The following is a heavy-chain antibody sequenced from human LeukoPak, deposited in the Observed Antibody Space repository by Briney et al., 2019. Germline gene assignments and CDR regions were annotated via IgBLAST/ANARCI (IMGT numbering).Heavy chain of an antibody. J-gene: IGHJ4*02. V-gene: IGHV4-34*01. CDR1: GGSFSGYY. CDR3: ARGRLVRGATYDY. Sequence: SETLSLTCAVYGGSFSGYYWSWIRQPPGKGLEWIGEINHSGSTNYNPSLKSRVTISVDTSKNQFSLKLSPVTAADTAVYYCARGRLVRGATYDYWGQGTLVTVSS. D-gene: IGHD3-10*01. CDR2: INHSGST.